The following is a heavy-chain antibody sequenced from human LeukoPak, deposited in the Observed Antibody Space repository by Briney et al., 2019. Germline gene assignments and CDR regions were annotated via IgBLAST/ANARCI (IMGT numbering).Heavy chain of an antibody. CDR1: GTSISPFY. J-gene: IGHJ5*02. D-gene: IGHD2-21*02. CDR3: ARHLTSHDP. CDR2: IVHNGST. Sequence: PSETLSLTCVVSGTSISPFYWSWIRQPPGKGLEWIGYIVHNGSTNYNPSLKSRVTISVDTSKNQLSLKVGSVTAADTAVYYCARHLTSHDPWGQGVLVTVSS. V-gene: IGHV4-59*08.